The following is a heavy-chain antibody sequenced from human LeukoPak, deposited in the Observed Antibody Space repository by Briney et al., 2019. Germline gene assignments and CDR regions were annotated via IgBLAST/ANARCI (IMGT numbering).Heavy chain of an antibody. CDR1: GFTSSSYD. Sequence: GGSLRLSCAASGFTSSSYDMHWVRQATGKGLEWVSAIGTAGDTYYPGSVKGRFTISRENAKNSLYLQMNSLRAGDTAVYYCARGDLTTVITGAFDIWGQGTMVTVSS. CDR2: IGTAGDT. V-gene: IGHV3-13*01. CDR3: ARGDLTTVITGAFDI. D-gene: IGHD4-17*01. J-gene: IGHJ3*02.